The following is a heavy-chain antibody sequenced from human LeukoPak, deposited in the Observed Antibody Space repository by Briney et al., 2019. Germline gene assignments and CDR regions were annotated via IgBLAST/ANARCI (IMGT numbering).Heavy chain of an antibody. Sequence: GGSLRLSCAASGFTFSDYDMHWVRQATGEGLEWLSIITTVGVPYYQDSVKGRFTVSRENAKNSFYLQMNSLRAEDTAVYYCIPGLQDFDYWGQGTLVTVSS. CDR2: ITTVGVP. CDR3: IPGLQDFDY. CDR1: GFTFSDYD. V-gene: IGHV3-13*05. J-gene: IGHJ4*02. D-gene: IGHD4-11*01.